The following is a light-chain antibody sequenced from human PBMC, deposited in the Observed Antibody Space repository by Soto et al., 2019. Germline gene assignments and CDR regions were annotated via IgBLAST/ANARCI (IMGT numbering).Light chain of an antibody. Sequence: QSALTQPASVSGSPGQSITISCTGTSSDVGSYNLVSWYQQHPGKAPKLMIYEVSKRPSGVSNRFSGSKSGNTASLTISGLQAEDEADYYCCSYAGSSLCVFGGGTQLTVL. CDR2: EVS. V-gene: IGLV2-23*02. CDR1: SSDVGSYNL. J-gene: IGLJ3*02. CDR3: CSYAGSSLCV.